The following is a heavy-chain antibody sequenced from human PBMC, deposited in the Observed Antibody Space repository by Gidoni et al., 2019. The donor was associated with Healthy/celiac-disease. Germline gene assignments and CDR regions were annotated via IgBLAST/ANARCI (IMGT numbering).Heavy chain of an antibody. CDR3: AHWDRGSCYY. V-gene: IGHV2-5*02. D-gene: IGHD2-15*01. Sequence: QITLKESGPTLVKPTQTLTLTCTFSGFSLTTTGVGVVWIRQPPGKALEWLALIYWDDDKRYRPSLKSSLTITKDTSKNQVVLRMTNIDPVDTATYYCAHWDRGSCYYWGQGTLVTVSS. CDR2: IYWDDDK. J-gene: IGHJ4*02. CDR1: GFSLTTTGVG.